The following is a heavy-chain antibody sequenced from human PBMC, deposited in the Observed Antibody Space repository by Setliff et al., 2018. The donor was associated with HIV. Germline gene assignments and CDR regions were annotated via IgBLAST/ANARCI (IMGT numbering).Heavy chain of an antibody. J-gene: IGHJ5*02. D-gene: IGHD2-2*01. CDR2: INSDNGNT. CDR3: ARGGAREYQLLYNYFDP. Sequence: VSCKASGYIFTSFGVSWVRQAPGQRLEWMGWINSDNGNTKFSQKFQGRLTITADTTASTAYMVLSSLTSEDTAVYYCARGGAREYQLLYNYFDPWGQGTLVTVSS. V-gene: IGHV1-3*01. CDR1: GYIFTSFG.